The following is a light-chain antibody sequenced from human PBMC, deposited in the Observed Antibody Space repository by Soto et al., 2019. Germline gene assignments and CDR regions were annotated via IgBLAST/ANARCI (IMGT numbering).Light chain of an antibody. Sequence: EIVVKQSPATLSVSPGERATLSCRASQSIRYDLAWYQQRFGQAPRLLIYGASTRATGVPASLSGSGSGTEFTLTISSLRSEDSALYYCQQYNKWPRPFGHGTKEHIK. V-gene: IGKV3-15*01. J-gene: IGKJ1*01. CDR2: GAS. CDR3: QQYNKWPRP. CDR1: QSIRYD.